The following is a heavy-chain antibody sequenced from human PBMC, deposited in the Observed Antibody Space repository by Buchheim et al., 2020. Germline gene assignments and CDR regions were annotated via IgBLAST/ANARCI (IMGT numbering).Heavy chain of an antibody. V-gene: IGHV1-2*04. Sequence: QVQLVQSGAEVKKPGASVKVSCKASGYTFTSYDINWVRQATGQGLEWMGWMNPNSGGTNYAQKFQGWVTMTRDTSISTAYMELSRLRSDDTAVYYCARDEMTDFLTGHPAYGLDVWGQGTT. CDR1: GYTFTSYD. D-gene: IGHD3-9*01. CDR3: ARDEMTDFLTGHPAYGLDV. CDR2: MNPNSGGT. J-gene: IGHJ6*02.